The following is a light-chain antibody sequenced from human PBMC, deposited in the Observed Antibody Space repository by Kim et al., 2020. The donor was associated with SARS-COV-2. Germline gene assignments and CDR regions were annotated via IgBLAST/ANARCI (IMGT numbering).Light chain of an antibody. CDR3: QSADSSGTYV. CDR2: KDS. J-gene: IGLJ1*01. CDR1: ALQKHY. Sequence: SPGRTARNTCCGVALQKHYAYWYQQKPGQAPVLVIYKDSERTSGIPGRFSGSSSGTTVTLTISGVQAEDEADYYCQSADSSGTYVFGTGTKVTVL. V-gene: IGLV3-25*03.